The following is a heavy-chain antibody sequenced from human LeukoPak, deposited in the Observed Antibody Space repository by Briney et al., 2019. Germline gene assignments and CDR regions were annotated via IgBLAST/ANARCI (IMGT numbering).Heavy chain of an antibody. V-gene: IGHV7-4-1*02. CDR1: GYTFTSYA. CDR3: ARLMYYDILTGYYPIDY. Sequence: ASVKVSCKASGYTFTSYAMNWVRQAPGQGLEWMGWINTNTGNPTYAQGFTGRFVFSLDTSVSTAYLQISSLKAEDTAVYYCARLMYYDILTGYYPIDYWGQGTLVTVSS. D-gene: IGHD3-9*01. CDR2: INTNTGNP. J-gene: IGHJ4*02.